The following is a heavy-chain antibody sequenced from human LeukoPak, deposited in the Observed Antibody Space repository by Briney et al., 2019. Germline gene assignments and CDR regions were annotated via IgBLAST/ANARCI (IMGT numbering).Heavy chain of an antibody. V-gene: IGHV4-34*01. CDR3: AGPGAARLDY. D-gene: IGHD6-6*01. J-gene: IGHJ4*02. Sequence: SETLSLTCAVYGGSLSGYYWSWLRQPPGKGLEWIGEINHSGSTNYNPSLKSRVTISVDTSKNQFSLKLSSVTAADTAVYYCAGPGAARLDYWGQGTLVTVSS. CDR2: INHSGST. CDR1: GGSLSGYY.